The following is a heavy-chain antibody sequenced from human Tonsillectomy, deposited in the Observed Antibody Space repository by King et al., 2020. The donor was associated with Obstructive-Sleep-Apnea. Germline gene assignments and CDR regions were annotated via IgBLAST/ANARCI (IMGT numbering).Heavy chain of an antibody. CDR1: GFTFSSKG. CDR2: ILYDGSNK. CDR3: AKEMIATAASGGMDV. V-gene: IGHV3-30*18. D-gene: IGHD6-13*01. Sequence: VQLVESGEGVVQPGRSLRLSCAASGFTFSSKGMHCVRQVPGKGLEWGAVILYDGSNKFYADSVKGRFTVSRDNSKNKLYLKMNSLRPEDTAVYYCAKEMIATAASGGMDVWGQGTTVTVSS. J-gene: IGHJ6*02.